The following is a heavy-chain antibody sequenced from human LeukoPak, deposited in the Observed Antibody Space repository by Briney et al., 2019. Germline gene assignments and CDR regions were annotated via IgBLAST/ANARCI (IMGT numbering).Heavy chain of an antibody. CDR1: GYTFTSYY. Sequence: ASVKLSCKASGYTFTSYYMHWLRQAPGQGLEWMGIVHPSGGSTSYAQKFQGRVTMTRDTATSTVYMELSSLRSEDTALYYSARITMTTSGWYFDLWGRGSLVTVSS. CDR3: ARITMTTSGWYFDL. D-gene: IGHD3-22*01. CDR2: VHPSGGST. V-gene: IGHV1-46*01. J-gene: IGHJ2*01.